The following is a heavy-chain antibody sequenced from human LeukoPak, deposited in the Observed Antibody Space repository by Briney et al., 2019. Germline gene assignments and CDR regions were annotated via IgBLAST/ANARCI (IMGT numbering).Heavy chain of an antibody. D-gene: IGHD3-10*01. CDR1: GVTYSRYW. CDR3: ARVMVRGVPALGY. J-gene: IGHJ4*02. CDR2: INSDGSST. Sequence: GGTLRLPCGATGVTYSRYWMHWVRQATGKGLVWVSRINSDGSSTTYADSVKGRFTISRDNAKNTLYLQMNSLRAEDTAVYYCARVMVRGVPALGYWGQGTLVTVSS. V-gene: IGHV3-74*01.